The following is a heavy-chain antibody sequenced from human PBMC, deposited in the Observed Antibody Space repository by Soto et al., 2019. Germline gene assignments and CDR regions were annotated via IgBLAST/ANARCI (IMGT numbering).Heavy chain of an antibody. CDR3: ARATMTTVTTLIDY. D-gene: IGHD4-17*01. V-gene: IGHV4-59*08. J-gene: IGHJ4*02. CDR2: IYYSGST. Sequence: SETLSLTCTVSGGSISSYYWGWIRQPPGKGLEWIGYIYYSGSTNYNPSLKSRVTISLDTSKNQFSLKLSSVTAADTAVYYCARATMTTVTTLIDYWGQGTLVTVSS. CDR1: GGSISSYY.